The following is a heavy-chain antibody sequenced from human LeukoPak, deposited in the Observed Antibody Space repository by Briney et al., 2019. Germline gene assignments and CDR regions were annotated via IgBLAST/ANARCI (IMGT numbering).Heavy chain of an antibody. Sequence: PSQTLSLTCTVSGGSISSGDYYWSRIRHPPGKGLEWIGYIYYSGSTYYNPSLKSRVTISVDTSKNQFSLKLSSVTAADTAVYYGARVGSSWLRIYYWGQGTQVTVSS. CDR3: ARVGSSWLRIYY. J-gene: IGHJ4*02. CDR2: IYYSGST. V-gene: IGHV4-30-4*01. D-gene: IGHD6-13*01. CDR1: GGSISSGDYY.